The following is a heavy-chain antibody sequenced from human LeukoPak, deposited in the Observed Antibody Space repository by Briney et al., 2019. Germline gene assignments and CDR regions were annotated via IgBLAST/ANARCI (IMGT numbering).Heavy chain of an antibody. CDR1: GYTFTSYA. Sequence: ASVKVSCKASGYTFTSYAMHWVRQAPGQGLEWMGWISAYNGNTNYAQKLQGRVTMTTDTSTSTAYMELRSLRSDDTAVYYCARDLASNYFDSSAYRPDFDYWGQGTLVTVSS. J-gene: IGHJ4*02. CDR3: ARDLASNYFDSSAYRPDFDY. D-gene: IGHD3-22*01. CDR2: ISAYNGNT. V-gene: IGHV1-18*01.